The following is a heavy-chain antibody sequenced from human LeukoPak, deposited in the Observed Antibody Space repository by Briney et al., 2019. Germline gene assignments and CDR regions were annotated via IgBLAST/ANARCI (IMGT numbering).Heavy chain of an antibody. CDR1: GFTFSSHA. J-gene: IGHJ4*02. CDR3: AKTPPNCSGGSCYEDY. V-gene: IGHV3-23*01. D-gene: IGHD2-15*01. CDR2: ISGSGGST. Sequence: GGSLRLSCAASGFTFSSHAMSWVRQAPGKGLEWVSAISGSGGSTYYADSVKGRFTISRDNSKNTLYLQMNSLRAGDTAVYYCAKTPPNCSGGSCYEDYWGQGTLVTVSS.